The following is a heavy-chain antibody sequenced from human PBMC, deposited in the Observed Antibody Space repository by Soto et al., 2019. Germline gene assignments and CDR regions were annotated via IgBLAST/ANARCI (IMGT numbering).Heavy chain of an antibody. J-gene: IGHJ4*02. CDR1: GGSFSGYY. CDR2: INHIGST. Sequence: QVQLQQWGAGLLKPSETLSLTCAVYGGSFSGYYWTWIRQPPRTGLEWIGEINHIGSTNSNPSLKRRFPTAVDTSRNQFSLNLTSVTAADTVMYYCASDKITGVFDYWGQGTLVTGSS. D-gene: IGHD3-10*01. V-gene: IGHV4-34*01. CDR3: ASDKITGVFDY.